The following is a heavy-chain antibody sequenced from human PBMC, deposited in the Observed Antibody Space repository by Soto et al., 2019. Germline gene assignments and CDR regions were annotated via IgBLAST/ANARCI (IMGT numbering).Heavy chain of an antibody. D-gene: IGHD6-13*01. J-gene: IGHJ6*02. CDR2: ISSSSSYI. CDR1: GFTFSSYS. Sequence: EVQLVESGGGLVKPGGSLRLSCAASGFTFSSYSMNWVRQAPGKGLEWVSSISSSSSYIYYAASVKGRFTISRDNAKNSLYLQMNSLRAEDTAVYYCARVYSSSSWYQGGMDVWGQGTTVTVSS. CDR3: ARVYSSSSWYQGGMDV. V-gene: IGHV3-21*01.